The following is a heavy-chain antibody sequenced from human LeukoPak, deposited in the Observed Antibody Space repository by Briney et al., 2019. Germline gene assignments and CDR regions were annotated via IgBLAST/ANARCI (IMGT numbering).Heavy chain of an antibody. CDR1: GFTFSDYD. V-gene: IGHV3-13*01. J-gene: IGHJ4*02. D-gene: IGHD1-1*01. CDR3: ARVAKERVGGVYYFDY. Sequence: SGGSLRLSCAAPGFTFSDYDMHWVRQPPGKGLEWVAAIGTAGDTYYTGSVKGRFTISRENAKNSLYLQMNSLRAGDTAVYYCARVAKERVGGVYYFDYWGQGTLVTVSS. CDR2: IGTAGDT.